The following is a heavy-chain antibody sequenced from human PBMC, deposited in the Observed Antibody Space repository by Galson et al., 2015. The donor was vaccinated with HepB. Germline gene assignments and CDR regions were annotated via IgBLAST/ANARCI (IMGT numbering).Heavy chain of an antibody. J-gene: IGHJ3*02. CDR2: VIPIFAIA. CDR3: ARTLRGIITFDAFDI. V-gene: IGHV1-69*02. CDR1: GGTFNSYT. Sequence: SVKVSCKASGGTFNSYTFNWVRQAPGQGLEWMGRVIPIFAIANYAQKFQDRVTITADESASTAYMELSSLRSEDTAVYYCARTLRGIITFDAFDIWGQGTVVTVSS. D-gene: IGHD3-10*01.